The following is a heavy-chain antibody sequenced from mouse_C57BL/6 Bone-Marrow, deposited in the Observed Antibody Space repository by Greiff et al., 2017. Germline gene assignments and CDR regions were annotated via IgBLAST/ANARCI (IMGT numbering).Heavy chain of an antibody. D-gene: IGHD2-1*01. CDR2: IDPETGGT. Sequence: QVQLQQSGAELVRPGASVTLSCKASGYTFTDYEMHWVKQTPVHGLEWIGAIDPETGGTAYNQKFKGKAILTADKSSSTAYMELRSLTSEDSAVYYCTRSRGLLWHFDYWGQGTTLTVSS. CDR3: TRSRGLLWHFDY. V-gene: IGHV1-15*01. J-gene: IGHJ2*01. CDR1: GYTFTDYE.